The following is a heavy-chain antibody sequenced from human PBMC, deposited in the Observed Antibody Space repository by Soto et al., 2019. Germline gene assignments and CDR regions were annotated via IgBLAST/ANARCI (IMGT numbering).Heavy chain of an antibody. CDR1: GGSISSSSYY. D-gene: IGHD3-3*01. Sequence: PSETLSLTCTVSGGSISSSSYYWGWIRQPPGKGLEWIGSIYYSGSTYYNPSLKSRVTISVDTSKNQFSLKLSSVTAADTAVYYCARERVVIQYNWFDPWGQGTLVTVSS. V-gene: IGHV4-39*07. CDR3: ARERVVIQYNWFDP. CDR2: IYYSGST. J-gene: IGHJ5*02.